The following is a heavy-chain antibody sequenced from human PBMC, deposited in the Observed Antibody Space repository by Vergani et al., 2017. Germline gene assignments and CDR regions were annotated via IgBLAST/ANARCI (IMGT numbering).Heavy chain of an antibody. V-gene: IGHV1-18*01. CDR2: ISAYNGYT. J-gene: IGHJ4*02. CDR3: ATNGGDYDFDY. D-gene: IGHD4-17*01. CDR1: GYTFTNYV. Sequence: QVQLVQSGAEVKKPGASVRVSCKASGYTFTNYVISWVRQAPGQGLEWMGWISAYNGYTNYAQKLQGRVTMTTDTSTSTAYMELSSLSSDDTAVYYCATNGGDYDFDYWGQGTLVTVSS.